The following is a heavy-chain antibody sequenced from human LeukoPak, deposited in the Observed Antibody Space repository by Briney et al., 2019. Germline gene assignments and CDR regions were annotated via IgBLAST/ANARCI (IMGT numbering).Heavy chain of an antibody. D-gene: IGHD2-2*02. Sequence: PSETLSLTCTVSGASISSYYWSWIRQPPGKGLEWIGEINHSGSTNYNPSLKSRVTISVDTSKNQFSLKLSSVAGADTAVYYCARGNHGYFSSTSCYTVGVFSYRRGYSGYGGGDYFDYWGQGTLVTVSS. CDR2: INHSGST. J-gene: IGHJ4*02. CDR1: GASISSYY. V-gene: IGHV4-34*01. CDR3: ARGNHGYFSSTSCYTVGVFSYRRGYSGYGGGDYFDY.